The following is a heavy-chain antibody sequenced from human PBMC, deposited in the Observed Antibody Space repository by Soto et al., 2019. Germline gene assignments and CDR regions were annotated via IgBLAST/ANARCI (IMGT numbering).Heavy chain of an antibody. D-gene: IGHD1-26*01. CDR1: GFTFSSYW. CDR2: IKQDGSEK. V-gene: IGHV3-7*05. CDR3: ARDSGSYYDSGENFDY. Sequence: GGSLRLSCAASGFTFSSYWMSWVRQAPGKGLEWVANIKQDGSEKYYVDSVKGRFTISRDNAKNSLYLQMNSLRAEDTAVYYCARDSGSYYDSGENFDYWGQGTLVTVSS. J-gene: IGHJ4*02.